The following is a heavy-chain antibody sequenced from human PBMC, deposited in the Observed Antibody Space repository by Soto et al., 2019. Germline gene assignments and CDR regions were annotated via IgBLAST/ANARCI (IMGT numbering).Heavy chain of an antibody. CDR2: ISSSSSTI. J-gene: IGHJ6*03. V-gene: IGHV3-48*01. Sequence: EVQLVESGGGLVQPGGSLRLSCAASGFTFSSYSMNWVRQAPGKGLEWVSYISSSSSTIYYADSVKGRFTISRDNAKNSRYLQMNSPRPEDTAVYYCARDRADYYYYYYMDVWGKGTTVTVSS. CDR3: ARDRADYYYYYYMDV. CDR1: GFTFSSYS.